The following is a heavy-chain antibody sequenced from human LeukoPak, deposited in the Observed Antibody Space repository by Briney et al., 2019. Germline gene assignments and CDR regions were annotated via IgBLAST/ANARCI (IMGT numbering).Heavy chain of an antibody. V-gene: IGHV4-31*03. CDR1: GGSISSGGYY. D-gene: IGHD2-2*01. CDR2: IYYSGST. J-gene: IGHJ5*02. Sequence: SQTLSLTCTVSGGSISSGGYYWSWIRQHPGKGLEWIGYIYYSGSTYYNPSLKSRVTISVDMSKNQFSLKLSSVTAADTAVYYCARARVPAAMTSWFDPWGQGTLVTVSS. CDR3: ARARVPAAMTSWFDP.